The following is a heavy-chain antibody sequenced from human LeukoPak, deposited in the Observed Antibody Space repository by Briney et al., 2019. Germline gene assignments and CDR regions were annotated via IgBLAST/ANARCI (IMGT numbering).Heavy chain of an antibody. D-gene: IGHD3-22*01. Sequence: SETLSLTCTVSGGSISSDSYYWSWIRQRPGLGLEWIGYVYYTGSTYYNPSLRSRTSLSLDTSEKQISLRLTSVTATDSAVYYCARGLYDTSGYHFDYWGQGTLVTVSS. CDR1: GGSISSDSYY. CDR2: VYYTGST. CDR3: ARGLYDTSGYHFDY. J-gene: IGHJ4*02. V-gene: IGHV4-31*03.